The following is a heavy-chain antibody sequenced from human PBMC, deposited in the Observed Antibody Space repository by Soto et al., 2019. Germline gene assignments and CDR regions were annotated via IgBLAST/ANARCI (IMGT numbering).Heavy chain of an antibody. J-gene: IGHJ4*02. D-gene: IGHD2-15*01. CDR1: GGTFSSYA. CDR2: IIPIFGTA. CDR3: ARESRYCSGGSCYFLPGIDY. Sequence: QVQLVQSGAEVKKPGSSVHVSCKASGGTFSSYAISWVRQAPGQGLEWMGGIIPIFGTANYAQKFQGRVTLTAYESTSTAYMELSSLRSEDTAVYYCARESRYCSGGSCYFLPGIDYWVQGTLVTVSS. V-gene: IGHV1-69*12.